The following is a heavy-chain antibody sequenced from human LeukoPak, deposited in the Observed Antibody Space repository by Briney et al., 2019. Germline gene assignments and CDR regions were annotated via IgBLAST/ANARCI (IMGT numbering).Heavy chain of an antibody. V-gene: IGHV3-48*03. D-gene: IGHD1-1*01. J-gene: IGHJ6*03. CDR1: GFTFSSYE. CDR2: ISSSGSTI. CDR3: VRQLGEIEYYYYYMDV. Sequence: PGGSLRLSCAASGFTFSSYEMNWVRQAPGKGLEWVSYISSSGSTIYYADSVKGRFTISRDNAKNSLYLQMNSLRAEDTAVYYCVRQLGEIEYYYYYMDVWGKGTTVTVSS.